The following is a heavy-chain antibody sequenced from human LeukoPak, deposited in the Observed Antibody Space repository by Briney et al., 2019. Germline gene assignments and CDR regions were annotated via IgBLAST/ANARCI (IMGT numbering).Heavy chain of an antibody. CDR3: AAGEGKYYYDSSGYYSDAFDI. D-gene: IGHD3-22*01. V-gene: IGHV1-18*01. J-gene: IGHJ3*02. CDR2: ISAYNGNT. Sequence: ASVKVSCTASGGTFSSYAISWVRQAPGQGLEWMGWISAYNGNTNYAQKLQGRVTMTTDTSTSTAYMELRSLRSDDTAVYYCAAGEGKYYYDSSGYYSDAFDIWGQGTMVTVSS. CDR1: GGTFSSYA.